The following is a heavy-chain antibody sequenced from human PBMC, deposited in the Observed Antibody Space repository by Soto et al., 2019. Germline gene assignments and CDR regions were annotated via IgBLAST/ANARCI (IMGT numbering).Heavy chain of an antibody. J-gene: IGHJ5*02. CDR3: ARVGYSDRWFDP. CDR2: IYYSGST. CDR1: GGSISSGDYY. V-gene: IGHV4-30-4*01. D-gene: IGHD1-1*01. Sequence: QMQLQESGPGLVKPSQTLSLTCTVSGGSISSGDYYWSWIRQPPGKGLEWIGYIYYSGSTYYTPSLKSRLTISVDTSKNQFSLKLSSVTAADTAVYSCARVGYSDRWFDPWGQGTLVTVSS.